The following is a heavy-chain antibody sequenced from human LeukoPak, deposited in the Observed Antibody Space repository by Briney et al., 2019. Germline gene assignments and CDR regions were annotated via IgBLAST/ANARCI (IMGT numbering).Heavy chain of an antibody. CDR1: GGSFSGYY. CDR3: ARVCYGSGSYYPAGYYYMDV. V-gene: IGHV4-34*01. CDR2: INHSGST. D-gene: IGHD3-10*01. J-gene: IGHJ6*03. Sequence: SETLSLTCAVYGGSFSGYYWSWIRQPPGKGLEWIGEINHSGSTNYNPSLKSRVTISVDTSKNQFSLKLSSVTAADTAVYYCARVCYGSGSYYPAGYYYMDVWGKGTTVTVSS.